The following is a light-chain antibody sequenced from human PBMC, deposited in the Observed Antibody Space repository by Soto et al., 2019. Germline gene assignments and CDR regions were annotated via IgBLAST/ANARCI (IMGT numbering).Light chain of an antibody. Sequence: QSALTQPASVSGSPGQSITISCTGTSSDVGNNNFVSWYQQYPGKAPRLMIYEVSNRPSGVSERFAGSKSGNTASLTISGLQAEDEADYYCCSYTSSSTWVFGGGTKLTVL. CDR1: SSDVGNNNF. V-gene: IGLV2-14*01. CDR2: EVS. J-gene: IGLJ3*02. CDR3: CSYTSSSTWV.